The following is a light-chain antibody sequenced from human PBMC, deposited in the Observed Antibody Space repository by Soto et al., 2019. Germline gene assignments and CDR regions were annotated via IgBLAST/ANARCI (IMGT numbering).Light chain of an antibody. CDR1: QSISSS. CDR2: AAS. J-gene: IGKJ4*01. CDR3: QQRSNWPLT. V-gene: IGKV1-39*01. Sequence: DIQMTQSPSSLSASVGETITITCRASQSISSSLNWFQHSPGQPPKFLLFAASNLHAGVPPRFSGSGSGTSFSLTIRSLQPEDFAVYYCQQRSNWPLTFGGGTKVEIK.